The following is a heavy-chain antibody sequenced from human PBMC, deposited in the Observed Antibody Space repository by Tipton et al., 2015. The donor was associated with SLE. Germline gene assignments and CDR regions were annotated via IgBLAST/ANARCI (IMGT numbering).Heavy chain of an antibody. V-gene: IGHV3-21*01. CDR3: AGNWGSGGSFDY. D-gene: IGHD7-27*01. CDR2: ISTSSNYI. CDR1: GFTVSSNY. J-gene: IGHJ4*02. Sequence: SLRLSCAASGFTVSSNYMNWVRQAPGKGLEWVSSISTSSNYIYYADSVKGRFTISRDNAKNSLYLQMNSLRVEDTAVYYCAGNWGSGGSFDYWGQGTLVTVSS.